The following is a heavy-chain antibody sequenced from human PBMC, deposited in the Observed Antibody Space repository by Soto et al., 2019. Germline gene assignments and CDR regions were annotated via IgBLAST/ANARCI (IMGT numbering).Heavy chain of an antibody. CDR3: AIDYDFWSGPFVY. D-gene: IGHD3-3*01. CDR1: GFTFSSYA. Sequence: EVQLLESGGGLVQPGGSLRLSCAASGFTFSSYAMSWVRQAPGKGLEWVSAISGSGGSTYYADSVKGRFTISSDSSKNTLYLQMISLRAEDTAVYYFAIDYDFWSGPFVYWGQGPLVTVSS. J-gene: IGHJ4*02. V-gene: IGHV3-23*01. CDR2: ISGSGGST.